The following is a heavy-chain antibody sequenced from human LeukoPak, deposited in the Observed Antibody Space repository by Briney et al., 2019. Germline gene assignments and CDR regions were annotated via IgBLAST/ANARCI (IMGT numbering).Heavy chain of an antibody. Sequence: GGSLRLSCAASGFTFSSYAMSWVRQAPREGLEWVSPISGSGGSTYYADSVKGRFTISRDNSKNTLYLQMNSLRAEDTAVYYCAKDRSGDYGDNDDAFDIWGQGTMVTVSS. CDR2: ISGSGGST. J-gene: IGHJ3*02. CDR1: GFTFSSYA. V-gene: IGHV3-23*01. D-gene: IGHD4-17*01. CDR3: AKDRSGDYGDNDDAFDI.